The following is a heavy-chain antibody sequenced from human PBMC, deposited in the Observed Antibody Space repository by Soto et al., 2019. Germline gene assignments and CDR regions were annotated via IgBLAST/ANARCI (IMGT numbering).Heavy chain of an antibody. CDR3: AAMPQHFYGSGSYWYYFDY. J-gene: IGHJ4*02. CDR1: GGTFSSYA. Sequence: GASVKVSCKASGGTFSSYAISWVRQAPGQGLEWMGGIIPIFGTANYAQKFQGRVTITADESTSTAYMELSSLRSEDTAVYYCAAMPQHFYGSGSYWYYFDYWAQGTLVTVSS. D-gene: IGHD3-10*01. V-gene: IGHV1-69*13. CDR2: IIPIFGTA.